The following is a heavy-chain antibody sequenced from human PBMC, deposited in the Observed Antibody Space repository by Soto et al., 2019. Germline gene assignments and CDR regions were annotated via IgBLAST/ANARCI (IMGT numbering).Heavy chain of an antibody. CDR1: GGTFSSYA. D-gene: IGHD4-17*01. CDR2: IIPIFGTA. V-gene: IGHV1-69*13. Sequence: GASVKVSCKASGGTFSSYAISWVRQAPGQGLEWMGGIIPIFGTANYAQKFQGRVTITADESTSTAYMELSSLRSEDTAVYYCARENAERDYGDYLAYGMDVWGQGTTVTVSS. CDR3: ARENAERDYGDYLAYGMDV. J-gene: IGHJ6*02.